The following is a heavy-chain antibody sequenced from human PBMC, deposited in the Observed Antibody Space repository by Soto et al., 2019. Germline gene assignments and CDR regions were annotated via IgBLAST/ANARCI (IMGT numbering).Heavy chain of an antibody. CDR3: ARDYLSSNPSLSYFDY. D-gene: IGHD4-4*01. CDR2: IKTFDGSA. Sequence: QVQLVQSGAEVTKPGASVRLSCKASGYNFISHHIHWVRQAPGQGLEWMGFIKTFDGSATHAQKLQGRLIMTRDTSTSTVYMELSSLGSEDAAIYYCARDYLSSNPSLSYFDYWGQGALVTVSA. CDR1: GYNFISHH. J-gene: IGHJ4*02. V-gene: IGHV1-46*04.